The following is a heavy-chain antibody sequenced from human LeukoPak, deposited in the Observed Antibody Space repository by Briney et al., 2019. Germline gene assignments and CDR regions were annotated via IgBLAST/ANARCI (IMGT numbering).Heavy chain of an antibody. J-gene: IGHJ5*02. CDR2: IGSSSSSATI. D-gene: IGHD6-19*01. CDR1: GFTFRSYS. CDR3: ARDHISVAGPFDP. Sequence: GGSLRLSCAASGFTFRSYSMSWVRQAPGKGLERISYIGSSSSSATIFYADSVRGRFTTSRDYDRNLLYLQMNSLRAEDTAVYYCARDHISVAGPFDPWGQGTLVTVSS. V-gene: IGHV3-48*01.